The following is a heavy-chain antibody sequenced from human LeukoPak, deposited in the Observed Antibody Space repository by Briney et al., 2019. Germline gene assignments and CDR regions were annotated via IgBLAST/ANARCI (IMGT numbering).Heavy chain of an antibody. D-gene: IGHD2-2*01. V-gene: IGHV1-18*01. CDR2: ISAYNGNT. Sequence: ASLKVSCKASGYTFTSYGISWVRQAPGQGLEWMGWISAYNGNTHYAQKLQGRVTMTTDTSTSTAYMELRSLRSDDTAVYYCARAGSTSSNYYYYGMDVWGQGTTVTVSS. CDR3: ARAGSTSSNYYYYGMDV. J-gene: IGHJ6*02. CDR1: GYTFTSYG.